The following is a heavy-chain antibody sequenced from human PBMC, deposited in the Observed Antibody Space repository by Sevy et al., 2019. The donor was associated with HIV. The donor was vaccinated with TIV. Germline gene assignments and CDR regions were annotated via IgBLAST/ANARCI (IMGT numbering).Heavy chain of an antibody. V-gene: IGHV3-23*01. D-gene: IGHD3-10*01. CDR2: ISGSGSST. J-gene: IGHJ4*02. Sequence: GGSLRLSCAASGFTFSTYAMTWVRQAPGGGLEWVSGISGSGSSTYYADSVKGRFTISRDNSKNTLFLQMNSLRADDTAVYYCAKDRVSGTYYSGDFDYWGQGTLVTVSS. CDR3: AKDRVSGTYYSGDFDY. CDR1: GFTFSTYA.